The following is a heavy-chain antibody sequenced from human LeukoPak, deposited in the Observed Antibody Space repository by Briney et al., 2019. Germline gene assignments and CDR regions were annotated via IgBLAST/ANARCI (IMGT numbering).Heavy chain of an antibody. Sequence: SVKVSCKASGGTFSSYAISWVRQAPGRGLEWMGRIIPIFGTANYAQKLQGTVTITTDESTSTAYMELSSLRSEDTAVYYCAGDRDYGDYYRPSSRYNRFDPWGQGTLVTVSS. J-gene: IGHJ5*02. CDR3: AGDRDYGDYYRPSSRYNRFDP. CDR1: GGTFSSYA. V-gene: IGHV1-69*05. D-gene: IGHD4-17*01. CDR2: IIPIFGTA.